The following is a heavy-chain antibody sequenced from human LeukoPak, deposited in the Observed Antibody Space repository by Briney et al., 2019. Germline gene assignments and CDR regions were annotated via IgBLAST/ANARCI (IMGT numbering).Heavy chain of an antibody. CDR3: ARYVVYGSGKYYFDY. Sequence: SETLSLTCTVSGGSVSSTTYYRSWIRQPPGKGLEXXXSINYSGSTYYNPSLKSRVTISVDTSENQFSLKLSSVTAADTAVYYCARYVVYGSGKYYFDYWGQGTLVTVSS. CDR2: INYSGST. D-gene: IGHD3-10*01. J-gene: IGHJ4*02. CDR1: GGSVSSTTYY. V-gene: IGHV4-39*01.